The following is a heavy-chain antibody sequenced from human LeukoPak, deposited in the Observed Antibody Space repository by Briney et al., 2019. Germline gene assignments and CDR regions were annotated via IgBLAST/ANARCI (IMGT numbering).Heavy chain of an antibody. V-gene: IGHV3-7*05. CDR1: GFTFSNYW. CDR3: ARGLNWAFDY. J-gene: IGHJ4*02. D-gene: IGHD3-16*01. CDR2: IKQDGSEK. Sequence: GGSLRLSCAASGFTFSNYWMSWVRQAPGIGLEWVANIKQDGSEKYYADSAKGRFTVSRDNAMNSVHLQMINLRAEDTAVYYCARGLNWAFDYWGQGTLVTVSS.